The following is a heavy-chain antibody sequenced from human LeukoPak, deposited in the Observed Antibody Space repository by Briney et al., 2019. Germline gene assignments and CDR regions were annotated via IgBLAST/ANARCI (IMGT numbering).Heavy chain of an antibody. J-gene: IGHJ5*02. CDR3: ARLKEAVALNWFDP. V-gene: IGHV4-59*01. D-gene: IGHD6-19*01. Sequence: SETLSLTCTVSGGSISSYYWSWIRQPPGKGLEWIGYIYYSGSTNYNPSLESRVTISVDTSKNQFSLKLSSVTAADTAVYYCARLKEAVALNWFDPWGQGTLVTVSS. CDR2: IYYSGST. CDR1: GGSISSYY.